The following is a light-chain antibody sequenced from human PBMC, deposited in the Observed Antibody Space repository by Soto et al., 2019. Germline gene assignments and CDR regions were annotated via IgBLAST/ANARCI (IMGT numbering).Light chain of an antibody. Sequence: QSALTQPPSVSGAPGQRVTISCTGGSSNIGAGYDVHWYQQLPGTAPKLLIYGNSNRPSGVPDRFSGSKSGTSASLAITGLQAEDEAGYYCQSYDNSLGGYVLFGGGTKLTV. J-gene: IGLJ2*01. V-gene: IGLV1-40*01. CDR3: QSYDNSLGGYVL. CDR1: SSNIGAGYD. CDR2: GNS.